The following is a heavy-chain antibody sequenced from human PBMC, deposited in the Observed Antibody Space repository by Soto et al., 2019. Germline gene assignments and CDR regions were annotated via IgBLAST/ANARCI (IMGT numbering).Heavy chain of an antibody. CDR1: GYIFVNYG. J-gene: IGHJ6*02. Sequence: QVQLVQSGDEVRKPGSSVKVSCKASGYIFVNYGIAWVRQAPGQGFEWMGWISPYSGNTHNASKVQGRLTMTTGTATSTAFIDRGSLTSCGTAVYYCAMVDNFVAPTPQDVWGQGTTVTVSS. D-gene: IGHD5-12*01. CDR3: AMVDNFVAPTPQDV. V-gene: IGHV1-18*01. CDR2: ISPYSGNT.